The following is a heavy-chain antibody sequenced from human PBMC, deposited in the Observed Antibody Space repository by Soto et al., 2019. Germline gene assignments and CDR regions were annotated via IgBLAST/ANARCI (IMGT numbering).Heavy chain of an antibody. D-gene: IGHD2-21*02. CDR3: AKHQGVEFVSLATGDGFEP. Sequence: GWSLRLSCAASGFIFENFGMSLVRQAPGKGLEWISSISGSGFKKYYADSVKGRFTISRDNSKSTVYLELNNLSAEDTAVYHCAKHQGVEFVSLATGDGFEPWGEGCVV. CDR1: GFIFENFG. J-gene: IGHJ5*02. CDR2: ISGSGFKK. V-gene: IGHV3-23*01.